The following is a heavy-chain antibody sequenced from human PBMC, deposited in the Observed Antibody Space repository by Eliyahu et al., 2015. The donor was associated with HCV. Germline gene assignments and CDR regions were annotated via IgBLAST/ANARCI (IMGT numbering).Heavy chain of an antibody. CDR1: GGSITTYY. V-gene: IGHV4-59*01. CDR3: ASGGGGIAVTGTGGWFDP. J-gene: IGHJ5*02. D-gene: IGHD6-19*01. Sequence: QVQLQESGPGLVKPSETLSLTCTVSGGSITTYYWSWLRXPPGKGLEWIGYIHYSGSTNYNPPLKSRVTISVDTSKNQFSLNLTSVTAADTAMYYCASGGGGIAVTGTGGWFDPWGQGTLVTVSS. CDR2: IHYSGST.